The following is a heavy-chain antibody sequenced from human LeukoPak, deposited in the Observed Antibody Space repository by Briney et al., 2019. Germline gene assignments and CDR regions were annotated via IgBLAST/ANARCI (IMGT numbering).Heavy chain of an antibody. CDR2: IRYDGSNK. CDR3: ARGRDSSSWYLAFDI. D-gene: IGHD6-13*01. CDR1: GFTFSSYG. J-gene: IGHJ3*02. V-gene: IGHV3-30*02. Sequence: GGSLRLSCAASGFTFSSYGMHWVRQAPGKGLEWVAFIRYDGSNKYYADSVKGRFTISRDNSKNTLYLQMNSLRAEDTAVYYCARGRDSSSWYLAFDIWGQGTMVTVSS.